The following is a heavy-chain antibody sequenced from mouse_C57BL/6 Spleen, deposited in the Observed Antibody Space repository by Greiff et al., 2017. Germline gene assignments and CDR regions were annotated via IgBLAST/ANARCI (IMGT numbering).Heavy chain of an antibody. CDR2: IDPSDSES. V-gene: IGHV1-52*01. D-gene: IGHD1-1*01. CDR3: ARERLLRLYFGC. CDR1: GYTFTSYW. Sequence: VQLQQPGAELVRPGSSVKLSCKASGYTFTSYWMNWVKQSPIQGLEWIGNIDPSDSESHYNQKFKDKATLTVDKSSSTAYMQLSSLTSEASAVYCCARERLLRLYFGCWGPGTTLAVAS. J-gene: IGHJ2*01.